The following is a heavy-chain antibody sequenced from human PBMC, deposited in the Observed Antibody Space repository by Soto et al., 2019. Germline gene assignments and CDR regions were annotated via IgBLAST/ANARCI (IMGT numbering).Heavy chain of an antibody. Sequence: QVQLVQSGAEVKKPGASVKVSCKASGYTFTSYGISWVRQAPGQGLEWMGWISGYNDNTNYAQKLQGRVTMTTVTSTSRAYMELRRLRYDDTAVYYCARDRGGPNGYGDYWGQGTLVTVCS. CDR3: ARDRGGPNGYGDY. CDR2: ISGYNDNT. D-gene: IGHD5-12*01. J-gene: IGHJ4*02. CDR1: GYTFTSYG. V-gene: IGHV1-18*01.